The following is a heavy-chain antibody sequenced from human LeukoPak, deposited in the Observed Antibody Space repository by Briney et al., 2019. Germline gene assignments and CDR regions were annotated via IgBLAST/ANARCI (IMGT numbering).Heavy chain of an antibody. J-gene: IGHJ5*02. V-gene: IGHV3-23*01. CDR3: AKEAMSGTFS. CDR1: GFTFSSYA. D-gene: IGHD6-19*01. CDR2: ISGSGVST. Sequence: HPGGSLRLSCAASGFTFSSYAMSWCRQSPGKGLECVSAISGSGVSTYYADSVKGRFTISRDNSKNTLYLQMNSLRAEDTAVYYLAKEAMSGTFSWGQGTLVTVSS.